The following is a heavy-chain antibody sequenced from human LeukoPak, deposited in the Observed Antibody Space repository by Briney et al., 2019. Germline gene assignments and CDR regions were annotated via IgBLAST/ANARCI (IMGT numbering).Heavy chain of an antibody. J-gene: IGHJ3*02. V-gene: IGHV3-11*04. CDR3: ARGAWIQLFDAFDI. CDR1: GFTFSDYY. CDR2: ISSSGSTI. D-gene: IGHD5-18*01. Sequence: GGSLRLSCAASGFTFSDYYMSWVRQAPEKGLEWVSYISSSGSTIYYADSVKGRFTISRDNAKNSLYLQMNSLRAEDTAVYYCARGAWIQLFDAFDIWGQGTMVTVSS.